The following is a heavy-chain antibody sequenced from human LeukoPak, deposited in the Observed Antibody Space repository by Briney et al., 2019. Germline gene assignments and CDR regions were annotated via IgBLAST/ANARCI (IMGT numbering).Heavy chain of an antibody. D-gene: IGHD6-13*01. V-gene: IGHV7-4-1*02. CDR3: ASQGGWYSSPRWFDP. CDR1: GYTFTSFA. Sequence: GASVKVSCKASGYTFTSFAMNWVRQAPGQGLEWMGWINTNTGNPTYAQDFTGRFVFSLDTSVSTAYLQISSLKAEDTAVYYCASQGGWYSSPRWFDPWGQGTLVTVSS. J-gene: IGHJ5*02. CDR2: INTNTGNP.